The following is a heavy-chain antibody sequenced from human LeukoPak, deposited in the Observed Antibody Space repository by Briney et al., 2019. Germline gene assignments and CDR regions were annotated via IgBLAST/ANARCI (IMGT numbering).Heavy chain of an antibody. CDR1: GFTVSSNY. V-gene: IGHV3-53*01. Sequence: GGSLRLSCAASGFTVSSNYISWVRQAPGKGLEWVSVIYSGGSTYYADSVKGRFAISRDNSKNTVYLQMYSLRAEDTAVYYCARGYDTTGYFSYWGQGTLVTVSS. J-gene: IGHJ4*02. CDR3: ARGYDTTGYFSY. CDR2: IYSGGST. D-gene: IGHD3-22*01.